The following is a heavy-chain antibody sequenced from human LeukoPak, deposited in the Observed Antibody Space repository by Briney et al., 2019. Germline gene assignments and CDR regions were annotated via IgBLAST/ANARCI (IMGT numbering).Heavy chain of an antibody. Sequence: ASVKVSCKASGYTFTGYYMHWVRQAPGQGLEWMGWINPNSGGTNYAQKFQGRVTMTRDMSTSTVYMELSSLRSEDTAVYYCARDGASGSGSYSDYWGQGTLVTVSS. D-gene: IGHD3-10*01. CDR1: GYTFTGYY. V-gene: IGHV1-2*02. CDR2: INPNSGGT. J-gene: IGHJ4*02. CDR3: ARDGASGSGSYSDY.